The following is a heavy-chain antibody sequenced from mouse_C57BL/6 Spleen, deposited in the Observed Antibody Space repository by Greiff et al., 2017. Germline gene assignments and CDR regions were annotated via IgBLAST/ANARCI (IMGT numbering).Heavy chain of an antibody. V-gene: IGHV1-15*01. CDR2: IYPETGGT. CDR3: TRSEITTVVTRFAY. J-gene: IGHJ3*01. D-gene: IGHD1-1*01. CDR1: GYTFTDYE. Sequence: VQLQQSGAELVRPGASVTLSCKASGYTFTDYEMHWVKQTPVHGLEWIGAIYPETGGTAYNQKFKGKAILTADKSSSTAYMKLRSLTSEDSAVYYCTRSEITTVVTRFAYWGQGTLVTVSA.